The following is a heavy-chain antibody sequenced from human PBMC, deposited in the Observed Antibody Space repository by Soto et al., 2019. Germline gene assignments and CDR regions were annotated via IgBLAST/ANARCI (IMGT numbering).Heavy chain of an antibody. D-gene: IGHD4-17*01. V-gene: IGHV4-34*01. Sequence: QVQLQQWGAGLLKPSETLSLTCAVYGGSFSGYYWSWIRQPPGKGLEWMGEINHSGSTNYNPSLKSRVTISVDTSKNQCSLKLSSVTAADTAVYYCARVPHGDDWYFDLWGRGTLITVSS. J-gene: IGHJ2*01. CDR2: INHSGST. CDR3: ARVPHGDDWYFDL. CDR1: GGSFSGYY.